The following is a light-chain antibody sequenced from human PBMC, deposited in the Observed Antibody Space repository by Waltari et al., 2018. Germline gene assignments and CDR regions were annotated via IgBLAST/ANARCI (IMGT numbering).Light chain of an antibody. CDR1: SSDVGGYGS. J-gene: IGLJ3*02. V-gene: IGLV2-14*01. Sequence: QSALTQPASVSGSPGQSITISCTGTSSDVGGYGSVSWYQQYPGKAPKLMIYDVNERPAGVSYRFSGSKSGNTASLTISGLQAEDEADYYCSSYTSSSRVFGGGTKLTVL. CDR3: SSYTSSSRV. CDR2: DVN.